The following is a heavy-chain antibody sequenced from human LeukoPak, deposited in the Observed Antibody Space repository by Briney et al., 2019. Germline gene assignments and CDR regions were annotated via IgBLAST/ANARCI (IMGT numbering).Heavy chain of an antibody. CDR3: ARGGRYYDILTGYTSAYYFDY. Sequence: PSETLSLTCTASGGSISSSSYYWGWIRQPPGKGLEWIGSIYYSGSTYYNPSLKSRVTISVDTSKNQFSLKLSSVTAADTAVYYCARGGRYYDILTGYTSAYYFDYWGQGTLVTVSS. V-gene: IGHV4-39*07. CDR1: GGSISSSSYY. D-gene: IGHD3-9*01. J-gene: IGHJ4*02. CDR2: IYYSGST.